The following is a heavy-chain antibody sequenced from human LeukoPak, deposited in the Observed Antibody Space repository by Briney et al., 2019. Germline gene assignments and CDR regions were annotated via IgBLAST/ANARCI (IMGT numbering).Heavy chain of an antibody. Sequence: ASVKVSCKASGYTFTSYGISWVPQAPGQGLEWMGWISAYNGNTNYAQKLQGRVTMTTDTSTSTAYMELRSLRSDDTAVYYCARACSSTSCYVDWFDPWGQGTLVTVSS. CDR1: GYTFTSYG. J-gene: IGHJ5*02. D-gene: IGHD2-2*01. CDR3: ARACSSTSCYVDWFDP. V-gene: IGHV1-18*01. CDR2: ISAYNGNT.